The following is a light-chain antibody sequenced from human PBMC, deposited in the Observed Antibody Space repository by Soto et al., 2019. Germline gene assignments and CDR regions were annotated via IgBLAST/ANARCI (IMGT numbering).Light chain of an antibody. J-gene: IGLJ1*01. CDR2: DTS. CDR1: SSDFGSYKF. CDR3: FSFTSTNTHV. V-gene: IGLV2-23*01. Sequence: QSALTQPASVSGSPGQSVTISCTGTSSDFGSYKFVSWYQHHPGKVPKVIIYDTSKRPSGGSDRFSGSKSGNTASLTISGLQAEDEGDYYCFSFTSTNTHVFGSGTKLTVL.